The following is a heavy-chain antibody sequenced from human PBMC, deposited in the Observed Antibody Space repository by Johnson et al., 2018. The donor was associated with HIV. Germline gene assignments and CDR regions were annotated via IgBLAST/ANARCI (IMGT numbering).Heavy chain of an antibody. V-gene: IGHV3-9*01. CDR2: ISWNSGSI. Sequence: VQLVESGGGLVQPGRSLRLSCAASGFTFDDYAMHWVRQAPGKGLEWVSGISWNSGSIGYADSVKGRFPISRDNAKNSLYLQMNSLRAEDTALYYCARVRGDCSGGSCYRWGTFDIWGQGTMVTVSS. CDR1: GFTFDDYA. D-gene: IGHD2-15*01. J-gene: IGHJ3*02. CDR3: ARVRGDCSGGSCYRWGTFDI.